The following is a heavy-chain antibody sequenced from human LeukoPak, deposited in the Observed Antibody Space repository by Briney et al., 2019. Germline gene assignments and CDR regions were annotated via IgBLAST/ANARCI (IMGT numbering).Heavy chain of an antibody. CDR2: INPNSGGT. J-gene: IGHJ3*02. V-gene: IGHV1-2*02. D-gene: IGHD5-24*01. Sequence: GASVKISCKASGYTFTGYYMHWLRQAPGQGLEWMGWINPNSGGTNYAQKFQGRVTMTRDTSISTAYMELSRLRSDDTAVYYCAREEMATIEDAFDIWGQGTMVTVSS. CDR3: AREEMATIEDAFDI. CDR1: GYTFTGYY.